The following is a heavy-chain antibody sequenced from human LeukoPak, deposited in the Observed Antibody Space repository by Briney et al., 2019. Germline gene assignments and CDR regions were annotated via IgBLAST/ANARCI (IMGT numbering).Heavy chain of an antibody. CDR2: INPSGGST. CDR1: GYTFTSYY. Sequence: ASVKVSCKASGYTFTSYYMHWVRQAPGQGLEWMGIINPSGGSTSYAQKFQGRVTMTGATSTSTVYMELSSLRSEDTAVYYCARDSPESVGPHNYDFWSGQNWFDPWGQGTLVTVSS. V-gene: IGHV1-46*01. D-gene: IGHD3-3*01. CDR3: ARDSPESVGPHNYDFWSGQNWFDP. J-gene: IGHJ5*02.